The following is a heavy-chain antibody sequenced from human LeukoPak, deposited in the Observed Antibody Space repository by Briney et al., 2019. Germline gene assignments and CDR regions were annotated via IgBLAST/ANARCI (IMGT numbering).Heavy chain of an antibody. Sequence: PGGSLRLSCAASGFTFSDYYMSWIRQAPGKGLEWVSYISSSGSTIYYADSVKGRFTISRDNSKNTLYLQMNSLRAEDTAVYYCAKDSGVTYYDLFGDYWGQGTLVTVSS. CDR3: AKDSGVTYYDLFGDY. V-gene: IGHV3-11*01. CDR2: ISSSGSTI. D-gene: IGHD3-3*01. CDR1: GFTFSDYY. J-gene: IGHJ4*02.